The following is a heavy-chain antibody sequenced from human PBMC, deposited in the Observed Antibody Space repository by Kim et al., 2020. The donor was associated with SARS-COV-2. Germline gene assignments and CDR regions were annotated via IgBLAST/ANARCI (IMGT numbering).Heavy chain of an antibody. D-gene: IGHD2-15*01. CDR2: IYYTGST. Sequence: SETLSLTCTVSGGSINSYYWSWIRQPPGKGLEWIGSIYYTGSTNYNPSLKSRVTMSVDTSKNQLSLKLTSVTAADTAVYYCARQGFGGNPIDSWGQGTLVTVSS. J-gene: IGHJ4*02. CDR3: ARQGFGGNPIDS. V-gene: IGHV4-59*08. CDR1: GGSINSYY.